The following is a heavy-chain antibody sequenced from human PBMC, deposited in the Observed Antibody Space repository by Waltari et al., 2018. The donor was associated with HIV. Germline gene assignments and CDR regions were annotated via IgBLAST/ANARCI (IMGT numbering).Heavy chain of an antibody. CDR3: ARDIYYGSGSRRDWFGP. J-gene: IGHJ5*02. D-gene: IGHD3-10*01. CDR2: IYYIGYT. Sequence: QVQLQESGPGVVKPSETLSLTCSVSGASVSSGSYYWSWIRQPPGKGLEWIGYIYYIGYTNYNPSPTGRATISVDTSNNQFFLKLRSVTAADTAVYYCARDIYYGSGSRRDWFGPWGQGTQVIVSS. CDR1: GASVSSGSYY. V-gene: IGHV4-61*01.